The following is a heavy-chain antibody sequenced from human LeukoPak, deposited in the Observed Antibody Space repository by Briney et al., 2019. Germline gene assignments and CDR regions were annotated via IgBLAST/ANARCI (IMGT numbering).Heavy chain of an antibody. V-gene: IGHV3-7*03. J-gene: IGHJ4*02. CDR3: ATSRSFDY. CDR2: IKQDGSEK. Sequence: GGSLRLSCAASGFTLSSYWMSWVRQAPGKGLEWVANIKQDGSEKYYVDSVKSRFTISRDNAKSSLFLQMNSLRAEDTAVYYCATSRSFDYWGQGTLVTVSS. CDR1: GFTLSSYW.